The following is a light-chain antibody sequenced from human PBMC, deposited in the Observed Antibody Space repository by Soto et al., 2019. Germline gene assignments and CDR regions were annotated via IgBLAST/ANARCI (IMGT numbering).Light chain of an antibody. CDR2: LDRSGSY. V-gene: IGLV4-60*02. CDR1: SGHSTYI. J-gene: IGLJ3*02. Sequence: QLVLTQSSSASASLGSSVKLTCILSSGHSTYIIAWHQQQPGKAPRFLMTLDRSGSYNRGSGVPDRFSGSSSGADRYLTISHLQFEDEGDYFCETWYSNTHKVFGGGTKVTVL. CDR3: ETWYSNTHKV.